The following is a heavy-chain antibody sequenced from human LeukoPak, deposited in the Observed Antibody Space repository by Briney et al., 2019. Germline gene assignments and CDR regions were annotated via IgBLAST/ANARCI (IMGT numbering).Heavy chain of an antibody. CDR2: ISGSGGST. J-gene: IGHJ4*02. V-gene: IGHV3-23*01. CDR3: AKAWESLAVVGTGGNYDY. CDR1: GFTFSSYA. D-gene: IGHD6-19*01. Sequence: GGSLRLSCAASGFTFSSYAMSWVRQAPGKGLEWVSAISGSGGSTYYADSVKGRFTISRDNSKNTLYLQMNSLRAEDTAVYYCAKAWESLAVVGTGGNYDYWGQGTLVTVSS.